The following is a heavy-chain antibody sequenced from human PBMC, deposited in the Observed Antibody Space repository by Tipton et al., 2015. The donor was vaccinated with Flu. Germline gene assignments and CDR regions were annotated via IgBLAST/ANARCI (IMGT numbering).Heavy chain of an antibody. D-gene: IGHD2-2*01. V-gene: IGHV3-53*01. CDR1: GFTFSNYW. CDR3: ARGPQVPVWPYYYGMDV. J-gene: IGHJ6*02. CDR2: IYGGGTT. Sequence: GSLRLSCAASGFTFSNYWMSWVRQAPGKGLEWVSVIYGGGTTDYADSVKGRFTISRDKSKNALYLQMSSLRAEDTAVYYCARGPQVPVWPYYYGMDVWGQGTTVTVSS.